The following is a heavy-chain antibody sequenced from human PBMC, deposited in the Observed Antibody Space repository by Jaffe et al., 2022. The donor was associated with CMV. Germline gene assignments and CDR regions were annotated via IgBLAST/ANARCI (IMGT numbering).Heavy chain of an antibody. CDR1: GFTFDDYA. Sequence: EVQLVESGGGLVQPGRSLRLSCAASGFTFDDYAMHWVRQAPGKGLEWVSGISWNSGSIGYADSVKGRFTISRDNAKNSLYLQMNSLRAEDTALYYCAKDIRFEYRGPLGAFDIWGQGTMVTVSS. CDR2: ISWNSGSI. D-gene: IGHD3-10*01. CDR3: AKDIRFEYRGPLGAFDI. J-gene: IGHJ3*02. V-gene: IGHV3-9*01.